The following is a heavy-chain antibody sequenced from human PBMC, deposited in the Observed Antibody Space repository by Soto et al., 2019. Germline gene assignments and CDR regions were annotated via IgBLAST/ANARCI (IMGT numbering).Heavy chain of an antibody. J-gene: IGHJ6*03. D-gene: IGHD4-17*01. Sequence: PSETLSLTCTVSGGSISSGGYYWSWIRQHPGKGLEWIGYIYYSGSTYYNPSLKSRVTISVDTSKNQFSLKLSSVTAADTAVYYCARAIHGDYVSRYYYYYMDVWGQRITLTVSS. V-gene: IGHV4-31*03. CDR2: IYYSGST. CDR3: ARAIHGDYVSRYYYYYMDV. CDR1: GGSISSGGYY.